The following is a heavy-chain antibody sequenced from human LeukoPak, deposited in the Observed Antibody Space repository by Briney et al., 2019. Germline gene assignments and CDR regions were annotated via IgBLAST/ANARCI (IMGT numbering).Heavy chain of an antibody. J-gene: IGHJ4*02. Sequence: ASVKVSCKASGYTFTGYYMHWVRQAPGQGLEWMGWINPNSGGTNYVQRFQGRVTMTRDTSISTAYMELSRLRSDDTAVYYCARESYDSSGYPLDYWGQGTLVTVSS. V-gene: IGHV1-2*02. CDR1: GYTFTGYY. CDR2: INPNSGGT. D-gene: IGHD3-22*01. CDR3: ARESYDSSGYPLDY.